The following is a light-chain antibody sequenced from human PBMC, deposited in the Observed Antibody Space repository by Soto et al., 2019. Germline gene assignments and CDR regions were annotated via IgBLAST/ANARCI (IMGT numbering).Light chain of an antibody. V-gene: IGKV3-20*01. Sequence: EIVLTQSPGTLSLSPGERATLSCRASQSVSRGQLAWYQQKPGRAPRLLIYGASTRATGIPDRFRGSESGTDFTLSISSLELEDFAVYYCQQYGSSPITFGQGTRLEIK. CDR2: GAS. CDR1: QSVSRGQ. CDR3: QQYGSSPIT. J-gene: IGKJ5*01.